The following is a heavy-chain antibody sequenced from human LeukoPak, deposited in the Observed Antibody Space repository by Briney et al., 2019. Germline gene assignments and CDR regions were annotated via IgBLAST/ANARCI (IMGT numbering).Heavy chain of an antibody. Sequence: GRSLRLSCAASGLTFSSYAMHWVRQAPGKGLEWVAVISYDGSNKYYADSVKGRFTISGDKSKNTLYLQMNSLQPEDTAFYYCARGPGPIAGAKNPFDIWGQGTMVTVSS. J-gene: IGHJ3*02. CDR1: GLTFSSYA. D-gene: IGHD1-26*01. CDR3: ARGPGPIAGAKNPFDI. CDR2: ISYDGSNK. V-gene: IGHV3-30*01.